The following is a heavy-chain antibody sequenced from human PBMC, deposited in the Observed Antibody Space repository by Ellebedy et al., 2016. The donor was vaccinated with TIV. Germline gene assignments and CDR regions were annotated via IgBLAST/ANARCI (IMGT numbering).Heavy chain of an antibody. Sequence: GGSLRLSXAASGFTFSSYGMHWVRQAPGKGLEWVAVISYDGSNKYYADSVKGRFTISRDNSKNTLYLQMNSLRAEDTAVYYCANFRQGYWGQGTLVTVSS. V-gene: IGHV3-30*18. J-gene: IGHJ4*02. CDR1: GFTFSSYG. CDR3: ANFRQGY. CDR2: ISYDGSNK.